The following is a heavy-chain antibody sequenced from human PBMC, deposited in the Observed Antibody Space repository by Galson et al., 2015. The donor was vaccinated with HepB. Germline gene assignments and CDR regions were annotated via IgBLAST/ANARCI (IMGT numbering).Heavy chain of an antibody. V-gene: IGHV1-18*01. CDR1: GYTFTNYG. J-gene: IGHJ6*02. D-gene: IGHD2-15*01. CDR2: ISAYNGNT. Sequence: SCKASGYTFTNYGISWVRQAPGQGLEWMGWISAYNGNTNYAQKLQGRVTMTTDTSTSTAYMELRSLRSDDTAVYYCARDRFLGGTVHNYGMDVWGQGTTVTVSS. CDR3: ARDRFLGGTVHNYGMDV.